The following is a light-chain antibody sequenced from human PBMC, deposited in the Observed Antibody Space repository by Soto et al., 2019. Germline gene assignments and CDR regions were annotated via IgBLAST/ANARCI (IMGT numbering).Light chain of an antibody. CDR3: EQYHEWPLT. CDR2: DAS. V-gene: IGKV3D-15*01. J-gene: IGKJ4*01. CDR1: QSVSSN. Sequence: ETVMTQSPGTLSVSPGERATLSCRASQSVSSNLAWYQQKPGQAPRLLIYDASARATGIPARFSGSGSGTEFALTISSLQSEDFAVYYREQYHEWPLTFGGGTEVEIK.